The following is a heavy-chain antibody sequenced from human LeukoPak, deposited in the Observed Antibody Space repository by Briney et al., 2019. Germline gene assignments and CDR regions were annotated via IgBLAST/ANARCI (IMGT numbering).Heavy chain of an antibody. CDR2: INHRGST. CDR1: GGSFSGYY. CDR3: ARGSSYGSAFDY. D-gene: IGHD5-18*01. Sequence: SETLSLTCAVYGGSFSGYYWSWIRQPPGKGLEWIGEINHRGSTNYNPSLKSRVTISVDTSKNQFSLKLSSVTAADTAVYYCARGSSYGSAFDYWGQGTLVTVSS. V-gene: IGHV4-34*01. J-gene: IGHJ4*02.